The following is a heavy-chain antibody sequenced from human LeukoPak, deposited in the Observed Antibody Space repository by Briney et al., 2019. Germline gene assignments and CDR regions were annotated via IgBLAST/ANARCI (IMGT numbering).Heavy chain of an antibody. Sequence: PGGSLRLSWAASGFVFGDYGMHWVRQAPGKGLEWVTMVRNDGSDKYYADSVNGRFTISRDNSKNTLYLQMNSLRPEDTAVYYCAKHYYGSGSQKYYFDYWGQGTLVTVSS. D-gene: IGHD3-10*01. J-gene: IGHJ4*02. CDR1: GFVFGDYG. CDR2: VRNDGSDK. V-gene: IGHV3-30*02. CDR3: AKHYYGSGSQKYYFDY.